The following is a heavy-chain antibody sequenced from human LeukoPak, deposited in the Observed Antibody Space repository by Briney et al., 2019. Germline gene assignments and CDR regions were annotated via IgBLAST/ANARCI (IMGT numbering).Heavy chain of an antibody. CDR1: GGPIRDFY. Sequence: SETPSLTWTVPGGPIRDFYWSWIRLPPGRGLEWLGYTYYSGSTTYNPALEIRVAISVDMSKSQFSLELSSVTAADTAIYYCTRHKRWLQFPDAFDVWGQGTMVTVSS. V-gene: IGHV4-59*08. CDR3: TRHKRWLQFPDAFDV. CDR2: TYYSGST. J-gene: IGHJ3*01. D-gene: IGHD5-24*01.